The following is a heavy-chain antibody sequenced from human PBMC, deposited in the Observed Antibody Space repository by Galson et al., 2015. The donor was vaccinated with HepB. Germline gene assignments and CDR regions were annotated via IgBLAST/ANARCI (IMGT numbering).Heavy chain of an antibody. V-gene: IGHV3-48*04. J-gene: IGHJ5*02. CDR1: GLTFNTYT. CDR2: ISTSDDSV. D-gene: IGHD4-23*01. CDR3: ARGHGCISAT. Sequence: SLRLSCAASGLTFNTYTVTWVRQALGKGLEWLSCISTSDDSVYYADSVKGRFSISIDNSKSSVYLQMSSLRVEDTAVYFCARGHGCISATWGQGTLVTVSS.